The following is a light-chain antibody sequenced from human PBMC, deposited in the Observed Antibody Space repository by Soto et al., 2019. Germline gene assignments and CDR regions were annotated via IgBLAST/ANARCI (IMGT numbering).Light chain of an antibody. CDR3: QQYNNWPSWT. CDR1: QSVSSN. Sequence: EIVTTQSPATLSVSPGERATLSCRASQSVSSNLAWYQQKRGQAPRLLIYGASTRATGIPARFSGSGSGTEFTLTISSLQSEDFAVYYCQQYNNWPSWTFGQGTKVDIK. CDR2: GAS. J-gene: IGKJ1*01. V-gene: IGKV3-15*01.